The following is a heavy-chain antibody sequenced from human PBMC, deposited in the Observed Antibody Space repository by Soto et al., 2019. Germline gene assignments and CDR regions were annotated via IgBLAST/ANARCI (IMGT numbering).Heavy chain of an antibody. CDR3: ASRAVTTMRNALDI. CDR1: GFTVSTNS. D-gene: IGHD4-17*01. J-gene: IGHJ3*02. Sequence: EVQVVESGGGLVQPGGSLRLSCAASGFTVSTNSMTWVRQAPGKGLECVSVIYSGGGTHYADSVKGRFTISRDNSKNTLSLQMNSLRAEDTALYYCASRAVTTMRNALDIWGQGTMVTVSS. CDR2: IYSGGGT. V-gene: IGHV3-66*01.